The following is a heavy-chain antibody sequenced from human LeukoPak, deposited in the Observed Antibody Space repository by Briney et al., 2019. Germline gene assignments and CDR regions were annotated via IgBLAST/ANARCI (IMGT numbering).Heavy chain of an antibody. CDR3: AKDLYAVRVNVFDI. V-gene: IGHV3-9*01. Sequence: PGGSLRLSCAASGFTFNDSAMHWVRHAPGKGLEWVSGISWNSGSIVYADSVKGRFTISRDNAKNSLYLQMNSLRTEDTALYYCAKDLYAVRVNVFDIWGQGTMVTVSS. CDR1: GFTFNDSA. CDR2: ISWNSGSI. J-gene: IGHJ3*02. D-gene: IGHD3-10*01.